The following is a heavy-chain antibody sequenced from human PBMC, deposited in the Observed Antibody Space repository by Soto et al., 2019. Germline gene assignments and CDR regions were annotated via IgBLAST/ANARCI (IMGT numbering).Heavy chain of an antibody. CDR2: IYPGGVNV. Sequence: ASVKVSCKAIGYSFTSHYMHWVRQAPGQGLEWMGTIYPGGVNVAYAQKFEGRVTMTKDTSTSTVYMELNSLTSEDTAVYYCARDQCWRDLVGLFDSCGQRTLVTVSA. J-gene: IGHJ5*01. CDR3: ARDQCWRDLVGLFDS. CDR1: GYSFTSHY. D-gene: IGHD3-9*01. V-gene: IGHV1-46*03.